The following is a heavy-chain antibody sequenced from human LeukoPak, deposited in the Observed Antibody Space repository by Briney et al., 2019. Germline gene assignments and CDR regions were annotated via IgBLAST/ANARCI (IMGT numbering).Heavy chain of an antibody. CDR2: ISYDGSNK. J-gene: IGHJ6*02. CDR1: GFTFSSYG. CDR3: AKEGVPLYSYGLYYYYGMDV. D-gene: IGHD5-18*01. V-gene: IGHV3-30*18. Sequence: GGSLRLSCAASGFTFSSYGMQWVRQVPGKGLEWVAVISYDGSNKYYADSVKGRFTISRDNSKNTLYLQMNSLRVEDTAVYYCAKEGVPLYSYGLYYYYGMDVWGQGTTVTVSS.